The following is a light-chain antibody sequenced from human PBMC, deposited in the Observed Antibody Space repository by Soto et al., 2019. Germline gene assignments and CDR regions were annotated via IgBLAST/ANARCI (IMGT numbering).Light chain of an antibody. CDR3: QQYNDWPPLT. CDR1: QSVSSN. Sequence: EIVMTQSPATLSVSPGGRATLSCRASQSVSSNLAWYQQKPGQAPRLLIYGASTRATGIPARFSGSGSGTEFTLTISSLQSEDFAVYYCQQYNDWPPLTFGGGTKVEIQ. V-gene: IGKV3-15*01. CDR2: GAS. J-gene: IGKJ4*01.